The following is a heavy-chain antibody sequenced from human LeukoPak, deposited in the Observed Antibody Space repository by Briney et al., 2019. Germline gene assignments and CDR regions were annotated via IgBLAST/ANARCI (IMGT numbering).Heavy chain of an antibody. J-gene: IGHJ6*03. CDR1: GFTFSSYA. Sequence: GGSLRLSCAASGFTFSSYAMSWVRQAPGKGLEWVSAISGSGGSTYYADSVKGRFTISRDNSKNTLYLQMNSLRAEDTAVYFCNWIHRTPASATRDDYYYYMGVWGKGTTVIISS. CDR2: ISGSGGST. CDR3: NWIHRTPASATRDDYYYYMGV. V-gene: IGHV3-23*01. D-gene: IGHD2-15*01.